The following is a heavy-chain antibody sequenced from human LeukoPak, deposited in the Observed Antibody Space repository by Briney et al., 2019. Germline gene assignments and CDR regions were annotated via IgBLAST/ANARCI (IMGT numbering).Heavy chain of an antibody. Sequence: ASVKVSCKASGYTFTGYYMHWVRQAPGQGLEWMGWIEPNSGDTNYPEKFQGRITMTRDTSISTAYIELSRLTSDDTAVYFCARDYFTFTSKSYNFFDPWGQGTLVTVSS. V-gene: IGHV1-2*02. J-gene: IGHJ5*02. CDR2: IEPNSGDT. D-gene: IGHD1-20*01. CDR1: GYTFTGYY. CDR3: ARDYFTFTSKSYNFFDP.